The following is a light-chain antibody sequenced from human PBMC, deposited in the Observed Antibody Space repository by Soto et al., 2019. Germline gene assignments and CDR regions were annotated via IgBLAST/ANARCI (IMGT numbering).Light chain of an antibody. V-gene: IGKV1-5*03. Sequence: SQRTQSPSTLSPSLVDKVTITCRASQSISSWLAWYQQKPGTAPKLLIYEASTLESGVPSRFSGSRSGTEFTLTVSSLQPDDFATYYCQQYNDSFPYTFGQGTKVDIK. CDR3: QQYNDSFPYT. CDR2: EAS. CDR1: QSISSW. J-gene: IGKJ2*01.